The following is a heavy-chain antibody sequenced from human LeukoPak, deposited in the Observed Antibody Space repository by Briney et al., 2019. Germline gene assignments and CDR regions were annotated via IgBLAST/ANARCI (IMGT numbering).Heavy chain of an antibody. Sequence: ASVKVSCKASGYTFTSYDINWVRQATGQGLEWMGWMNPNSGNTGYAQKFQGRVTMTRNTSISTAYMELSSLRSEDTAVYYCARNPAAAGPEGFDPWGQGTLVTVSS. V-gene: IGHV1-8*01. CDR2: MNPNSGNT. J-gene: IGHJ5*02. D-gene: IGHD6-13*01. CDR3: ARNPAAAGPEGFDP. CDR1: GYTFTSYD.